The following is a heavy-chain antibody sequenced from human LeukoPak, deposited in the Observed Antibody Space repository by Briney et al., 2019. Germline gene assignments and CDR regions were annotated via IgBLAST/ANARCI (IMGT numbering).Heavy chain of an antibody. CDR2: IYYSGST. J-gene: IGHJ5*01. Sequence: KPSETLSLTCTVSGGSISSYYWSWIRQPPGKGLEGVGYIYYSGSTNYNPSLKSRVIISVDTSKNQFSLMLSSVTAADTAVYYCARRRSIAARPDWFDSWGQGTLVTVSS. CDR1: GGSISSYY. D-gene: IGHD6-6*01. V-gene: IGHV4-59*08. CDR3: ARRRSIAARPDWFDS.